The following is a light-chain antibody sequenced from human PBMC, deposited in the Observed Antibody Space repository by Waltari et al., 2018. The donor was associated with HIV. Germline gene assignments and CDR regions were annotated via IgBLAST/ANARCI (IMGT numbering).Light chain of an antibody. CDR3: QQSYHTPT. V-gene: IGKV1-39*01. Sequence: DIQMTQSPSSLSASVGDRVTITCRASQSISNYLNWYQQKPGKVPNVLIYAASSLQSGVPSRFSGSGSGTDFTLTISSLQPEDFATYYCQQSYHTPTFGGGTKVDIK. CDR2: AAS. J-gene: IGKJ4*01. CDR1: QSISNY.